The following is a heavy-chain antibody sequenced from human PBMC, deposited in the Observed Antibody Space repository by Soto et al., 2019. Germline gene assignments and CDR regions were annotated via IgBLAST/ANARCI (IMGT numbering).Heavy chain of an antibody. CDR2: IYYSGTT. J-gene: IGHJ4*02. CDR3: ARSQRGRTAFTFDY. V-gene: IGHV4-61*01. Sequence: QVQLQESVPGLVKPSETLSLTCAVSGDSVSNDNYYWSWIRQPPGKGLVWIGYIYYSGTTNYNSSLKSRLSLSVDMSKNQLSPKLASVTAADTAVYFCARSQRGRTAFTFDYWGQGALVTVSS. CDR1: GDSVSNDNYY. D-gene: IGHD3-16*01.